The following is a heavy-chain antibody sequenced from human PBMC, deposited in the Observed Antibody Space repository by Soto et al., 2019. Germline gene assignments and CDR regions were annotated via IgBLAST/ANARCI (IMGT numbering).Heavy chain of an antibody. J-gene: IGHJ4*02. V-gene: IGHV1-3*05. CDR2: INPGNANT. Sequence: QVQLVQSGAEEKKPGASVKVSCTTSGYTFSSYAIHWVRQAPGQGLEWMGWINPGNANTKNSQKFQGRVTITSDTSAITAYMELSSLTSEDTAVYYCARVDGAYWGQGTLVTVSS. D-gene: IGHD2-2*03. CDR3: ARVDGAY. CDR1: GYTFSSYA.